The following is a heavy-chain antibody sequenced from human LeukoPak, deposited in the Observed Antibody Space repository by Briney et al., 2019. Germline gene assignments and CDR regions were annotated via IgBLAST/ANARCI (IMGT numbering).Heavy chain of an antibody. Sequence: ASVKVSCKASGYTFTGYYMHWVRQAPGQGLEWMGWINPNSGGTNYAQKFQGRVTITADKSTSTAYMELSSLRSEDTAVYYCARRGSTSSPRFDPWGQGTLVTVSS. CDR1: GYTFTGYY. V-gene: IGHV1-2*02. CDR3: ARRGSTSSPRFDP. D-gene: IGHD2-2*01. CDR2: INPNSGGT. J-gene: IGHJ5*02.